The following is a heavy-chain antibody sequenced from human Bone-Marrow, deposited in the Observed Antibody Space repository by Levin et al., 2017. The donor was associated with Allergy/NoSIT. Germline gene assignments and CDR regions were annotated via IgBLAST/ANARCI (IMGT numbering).Heavy chain of an antibody. D-gene: IGHD2-2*01. J-gene: IGHJ6*02. V-gene: IGHV4-59*01. CDR3: ARDVGRTCLDNICYEGMDV. CDR2: IYYVGNT. CDR1: GGSIDAYY. Sequence: ASETLSLTCTVSGGSIDAYYWSWIRQSPEKGLEWIGYIYYVGNTRYNPSLNSRVAISIDTSRTHFSLQLSAVTAADTAIYYCARDVGRTCLDNICYEGMDVWGPGTTVTVSS.